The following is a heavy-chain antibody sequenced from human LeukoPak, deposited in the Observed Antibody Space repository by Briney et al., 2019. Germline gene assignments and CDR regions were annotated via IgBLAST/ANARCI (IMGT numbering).Heavy chain of an antibody. CDR2: INPNSGGT. J-gene: IGHJ6*04. Sequence: ASVKVSCKASGYTFTSYYIQWVRQAPGQGLEWMGWINPNSGGTNYAKKFQGRVTMTRDTSISTAYMELSMLRSDDTAVYYCARDEYYDFWSGPPGVWGKGTTVTVSS. CDR3: ARDEYYDFWSGPPGV. CDR1: GYTFTSYY. D-gene: IGHD3-3*01. V-gene: IGHV1-2*02.